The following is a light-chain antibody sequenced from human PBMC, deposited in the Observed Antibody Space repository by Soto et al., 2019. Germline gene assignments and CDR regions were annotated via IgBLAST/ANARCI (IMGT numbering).Light chain of an antibody. J-gene: IGLJ1*01. CDR2: GNS. CDR3: QSYDISLSGFHV. Sequence: QPALTQPPSVSGAPWQRVTICCTGSISNIGAGYDVHWYQQLPGTVPKVLIFGNSNRPSGVPDRFSGSKSGTSASLAITGLQAEDEAYYYCQSYDISLSGFHVFGTGTXVTDL. CDR1: ISNIGAGYD. V-gene: IGLV1-40*01.